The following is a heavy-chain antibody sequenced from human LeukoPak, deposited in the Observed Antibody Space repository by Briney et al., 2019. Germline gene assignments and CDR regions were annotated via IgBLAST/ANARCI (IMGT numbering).Heavy chain of an antibody. V-gene: IGHV3-48*01. CDR1: GFTFSSYS. D-gene: IGHD6-19*01. Sequence: PGGSLRLSCAASGFTFSSYSMNWLRHAQGKGRKWVSYINSSSSTIYYAVPVKVRFTISRDNAKNSLYLQMNSLRAEDTAVYYCARDIAVALDYWGQGTLVTVSS. CDR3: ARDIAVALDY. J-gene: IGHJ4*02. CDR2: INSSSSTI.